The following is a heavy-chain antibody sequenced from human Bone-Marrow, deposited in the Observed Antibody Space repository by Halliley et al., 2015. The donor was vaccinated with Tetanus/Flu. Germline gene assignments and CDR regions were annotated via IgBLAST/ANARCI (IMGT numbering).Heavy chain of an antibody. CDR1: GGSFNNYG. CDR2: ILPVFGTT. V-gene: IGHV1-69*01. D-gene: IGHD3-3*02. CDR3: ARPTIFGNISDVFDI. Sequence: QLVQSGAEVKKTGSSVKVSCKASGGSFNNYGINWVRQAPGQGLEWVGGILPVFGTTKYAQKFQGRVTITADDSTTTAYLELSSLRSEDTAVYYCARPTIFGNISDVFDIWGQGTNVTVSS. J-gene: IGHJ3*02.